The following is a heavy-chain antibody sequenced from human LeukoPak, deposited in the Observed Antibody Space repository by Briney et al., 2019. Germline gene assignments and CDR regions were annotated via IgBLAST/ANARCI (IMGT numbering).Heavy chain of an antibody. CDR1: GYSFTSYW. CDR2: IYPGDSDT. CDR3: ARHKGVESYGYYGMDV. D-gene: IGHD5-18*01. Sequence: GESLKISCKGSGYSFTSYWIGWVRQMPGKGLEWMGIIYPGDSDTRYSPSFQGQVTISADKSISTAYLQWSSLKASDTAMYYCARHKGVESYGYYGMDVWGQGTTVTVSS. V-gene: IGHV5-51*01. J-gene: IGHJ6*02.